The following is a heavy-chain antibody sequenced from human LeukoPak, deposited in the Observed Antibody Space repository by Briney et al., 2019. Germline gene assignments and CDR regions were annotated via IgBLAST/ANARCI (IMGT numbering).Heavy chain of an antibody. Sequence: ASVKVSCKASGGTFSSYAISWVRQAPGQGLEWMGGIIPIFGTANYAQKFQGRVTMTEDTSTDTAYMELSSLRSEDTAVYYCATGNYYGSGIAEYWGQGTLVTVSS. V-gene: IGHV1-69*06. D-gene: IGHD3-10*01. CDR3: ATGNYYGSGIAEY. J-gene: IGHJ4*02. CDR1: GGTFSSYA. CDR2: IIPIFGTA.